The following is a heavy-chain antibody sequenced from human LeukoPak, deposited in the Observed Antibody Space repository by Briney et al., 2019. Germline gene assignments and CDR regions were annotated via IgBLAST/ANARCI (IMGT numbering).Heavy chain of an antibody. CDR3: AKGSSSGWSYYYYYMDV. J-gene: IGHJ6*03. D-gene: IGHD6-19*01. Sequence: VGSLRLSCAASGFTFSGYAMSRGRPAPGEGLEWVSAICGSDSSTYYADSVKGRFTISRDNSKNTLYLQMNSLRAEDAAVYYCAKGSSSGWSYYYYYMDVWGKGTTVTVSS. CDR2: ICGSDSST. V-gene: IGHV3-23*01. CDR1: GFTFSGYA.